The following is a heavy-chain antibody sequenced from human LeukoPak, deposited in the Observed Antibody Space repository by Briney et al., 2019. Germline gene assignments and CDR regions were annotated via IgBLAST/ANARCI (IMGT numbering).Heavy chain of an antibody. V-gene: IGHV3-7*01. J-gene: IGHJ4*02. CDR2: IKQDGSEK. Sequence: TGGSLRLSCAASGFTFSSYWMSWVRQAPGKGLEWVANIKQDGSEKYYVDSVKGRFTISRDNAKNSLYLQMNSLRAEDTAVYYCARMATEDDSSGYYDDYWGQGTLVTVSS. CDR1: GFTFSSYW. CDR3: ARMATEDDSSGYYDDY. D-gene: IGHD3-22*01.